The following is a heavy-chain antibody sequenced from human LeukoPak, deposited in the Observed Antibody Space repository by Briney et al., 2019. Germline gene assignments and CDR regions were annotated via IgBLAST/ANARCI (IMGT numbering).Heavy chain of an antibody. CDR2: IYYSGST. CDR1: GGSISIYY. CDR3: AREAHSRHGGYGHYFDY. Sequence: SETLSLTCTVSGGSISIYYWSWIRQPPGKGLERIGNIYYSGSTNYKPSLKGRVTISLNTSKNQFSLKLSSVTAADTAVYYCAREAHSRHGGYGHYFDYWGQGSLVTVSS. J-gene: IGHJ4*02. V-gene: IGHV4-59*01. D-gene: IGHD5-12*01.